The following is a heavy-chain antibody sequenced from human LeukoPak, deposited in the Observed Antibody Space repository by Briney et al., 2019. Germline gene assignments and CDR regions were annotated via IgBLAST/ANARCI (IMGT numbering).Heavy chain of an antibody. J-gene: IGHJ4*02. CDR3: ARDRALLRYFDWLLRERSFDY. CDR2: INPNSGGT. CDR1: GYTFTGYY. D-gene: IGHD3-9*01. V-gene: IGHV1-2*02. Sequence: ASVKVSCKASGYTFTGYYMHWVRQAPGQGLEWMGWINPNSGGTNYAQKFQGRVTMTRDTSISTAYMELSRLRSDDTAVYCCARDRALLRYFDWLLRERSFDYWGQGTLVTVSS.